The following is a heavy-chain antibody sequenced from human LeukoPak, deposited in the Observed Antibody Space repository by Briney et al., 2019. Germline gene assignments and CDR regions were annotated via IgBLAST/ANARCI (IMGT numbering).Heavy chain of an antibody. Sequence: GGSLRLSCAASGFTFSSYWMSWVRQAPGKGLERVSVIYSGGSTYYGDSVKGRFTISRNNSKNTLYLQMNSLRAEDTAVYYCARDRRYCSGSRCYSGVDYWGQGALVTVSS. CDR3: ARDRRYCSGSRCYSGVDY. CDR1: GFTFSSYW. D-gene: IGHD2-15*01. CDR2: IYSGGST. V-gene: IGHV3-53*01. J-gene: IGHJ4*02.